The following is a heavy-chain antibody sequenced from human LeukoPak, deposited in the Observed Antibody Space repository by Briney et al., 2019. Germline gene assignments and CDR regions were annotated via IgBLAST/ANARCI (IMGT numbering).Heavy chain of an antibody. CDR1: GYTFTSYG. V-gene: IGHV1-18*01. CDR2: ISAYNGNT. Sequence: ASVKVSCKASGYTFTSYGISWVRQAPGQGLEWMGWISAYNGNTNYAQKLQGRVTMTTDTSTSTACMELRSLRSDDTAVYYCARLGCSGGSCYVWAWFDYWGQGTLVTVSS. CDR3: ARLGCSGGSCYVWAWFDY. J-gene: IGHJ4*02. D-gene: IGHD2-15*01.